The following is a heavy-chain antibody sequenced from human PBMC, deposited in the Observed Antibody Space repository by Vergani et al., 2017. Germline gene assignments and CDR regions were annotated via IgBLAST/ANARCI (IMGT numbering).Heavy chain of an antibody. D-gene: IGHD3-3*01. CDR1: GGPFSSYA. CDR3: ASRKDFWSGSDY. CDR2: SIPIFGTA. J-gene: IGHJ4*02. V-gene: IGHV1-69*01. Sequence: QVQLVQSGAEVKKPGSSVKVSCKASGGPFSSYAISWVRQAPGQGLEWMGGSIPIFGTANYAQKFQGRVTITADESTRTAYMELSSLRSEDTAVYYCASRKDFWSGSDYWGQGTLVTVSS.